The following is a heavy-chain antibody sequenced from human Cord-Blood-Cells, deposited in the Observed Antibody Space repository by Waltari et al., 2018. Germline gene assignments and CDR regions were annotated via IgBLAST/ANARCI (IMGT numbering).Heavy chain of an antibody. D-gene: IGHD3-16*01. CDR1: GYTFTGYS. CDR3: AGGIGGSSAFDI. V-gene: IGHV1-2*04. J-gene: IGHJ3*02. Sequence: QVQLVQSGDEVKKPGASVRVSCKASGYTFTGYSMHWVRQARGQGLEWMEWINANGGGTNHAQKFQCWVTMTRDTASSTAYMELSRLRSEDTAVYYCAGGIGGSSAFDIWGQGTMVTVSS. CDR2: INANGGGT.